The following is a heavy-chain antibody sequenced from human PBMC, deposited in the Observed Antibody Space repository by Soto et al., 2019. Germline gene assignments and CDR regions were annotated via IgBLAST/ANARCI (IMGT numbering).Heavy chain of an antibody. CDR1: GGSISSYY. CDR2: IYHSGST. J-gene: IGHJ4*02. D-gene: IGHD1-1*01. CDR3: ARRYGYSFDY. V-gene: IGHV4-59*08. Sequence: QVQLQESGPGLVKPSETLSLTCTVSGGSISSYYWSWIRQPPGKRLEWIGYIYHSGSTNYNPSLKSRVTISVDTSKNQFSLKLSSVTAADTAVYYCARRYGYSFDYWGQGTLVTVSS.